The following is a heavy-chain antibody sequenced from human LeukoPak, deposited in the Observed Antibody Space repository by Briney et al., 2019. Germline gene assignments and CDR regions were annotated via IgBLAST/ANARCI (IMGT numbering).Heavy chain of an antibody. V-gene: IGHV4-59*01. CDR3: ARGARIMITFGGVRGAFDI. CDR1: GGSISSYY. CDR2: IYYSGST. Sequence: SETLSLTCTVSGGSISSYYWSWIRQPPGKGLEWIGYIYYSGSTNYNPSLKSRVTISVDTSKNQFSLRLSSVTAADTAVYYCARGARIMITFGGVRGAFDIWGQGTMVIVSS. J-gene: IGHJ3*02. D-gene: IGHD3-16*01.